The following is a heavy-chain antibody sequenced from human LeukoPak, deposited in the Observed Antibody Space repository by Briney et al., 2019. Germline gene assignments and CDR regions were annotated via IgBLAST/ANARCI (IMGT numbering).Heavy chain of an antibody. CDR1: GGSISSSSYY. CDR3: ARGFRRPHQSRDRTPQPYYMDV. D-gene: IGHD1-14*01. V-gene: IGHV4-39*07. Sequence: SETLSLTCTVSGGSISSSSYYWGWIRQPPGKGLEWIGSIYYSGSTNYNPSLKSRVTISVDTSKNQFSLKLSSVTAADTAVYYCARGFRRPHQSRDRTPQPYYMDVWGKGTTVTVSS. J-gene: IGHJ6*03. CDR2: IYYSGST.